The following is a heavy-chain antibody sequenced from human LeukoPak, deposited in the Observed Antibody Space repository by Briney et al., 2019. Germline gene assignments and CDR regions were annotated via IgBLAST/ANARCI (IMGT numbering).Heavy chain of an antibody. CDR3: AKEIPVAVYFNF. CDR1: GFTFSSYA. CDR2: ISGGGGST. Sequence: PGGSLRLSCAGSGFTFSSYAMSWVRQAPGKGLEWVSGISGGGGSTYYADSVKGRFTISRDNSKNTVYLQMNSLRAEDTAVYYCAKEIPVAVYFNFWGQGTLVTVSS. D-gene: IGHD6-19*01. J-gene: IGHJ4*02. V-gene: IGHV3-23*01.